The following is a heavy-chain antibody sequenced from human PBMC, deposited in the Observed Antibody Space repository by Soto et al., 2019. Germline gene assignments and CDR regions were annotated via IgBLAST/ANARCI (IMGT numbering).Heavy chain of an antibody. Sequence: GGSLRLSCAASGFTFSDYYMSWTRQAPGKGLEWVSYISSSGSTIYYADSVKGRFTISRDNAKNSLYLQMNSLRAEDTAVYYCARDRGVGISDAFDIWGQGTMVTVSS. D-gene: IGHD3-10*01. J-gene: IGHJ3*02. CDR2: ISSSGSTI. V-gene: IGHV3-11*01. CDR3: ARDRGVGISDAFDI. CDR1: GFTFSDYY.